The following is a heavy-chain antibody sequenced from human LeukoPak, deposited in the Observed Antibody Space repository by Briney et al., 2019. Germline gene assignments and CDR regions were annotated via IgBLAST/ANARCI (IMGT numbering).Heavy chain of an antibody. V-gene: IGHV1-46*01. CDR1: GYTFTSYH. Sequence: GASVKVSCKASGYTFTSYHMHWVRQAPGQGLEWMGIINPSGGSTSYAQKFQGRVTMTRDTSTSTVYMELSSLRSEDTAVYYCARVHTGSSLGITIFGVVPHFDYWGQGTLVTVSS. CDR2: INPSGGST. CDR3: ARVHTGSSLGITIFGVVPHFDY. D-gene: IGHD3-3*01. J-gene: IGHJ4*02.